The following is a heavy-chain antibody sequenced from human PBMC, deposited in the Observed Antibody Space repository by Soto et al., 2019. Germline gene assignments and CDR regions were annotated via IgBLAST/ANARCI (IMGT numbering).Heavy chain of an antibody. CDR2: IYHSGST. CDR3: ARVRDYDFWSGGLFDY. CDR1: GGSISSGGYS. J-gene: IGHJ4*02. V-gene: IGHV4-30-2*01. Sequence: QVQLQESGSGLVKPSQTLSLTCAVSGGSISSGGYSWSWIRQPPGKGLEWIGYIYHSGSTYYNPSLKSRVTISVDRSKNQFSLKLSSVTAADTAVYYCARVRDYDFWSGGLFDYWGQGTLVTVSS. D-gene: IGHD3-3*01.